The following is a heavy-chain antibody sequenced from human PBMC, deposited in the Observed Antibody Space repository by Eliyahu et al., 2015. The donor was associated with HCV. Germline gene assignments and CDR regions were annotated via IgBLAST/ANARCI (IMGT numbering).Heavy chain of an antibody. CDR1: GFXFSNYG. CDR3: ARDDERIGNNMDV. J-gene: IGHJ6*02. CDR2: IWSDGSHK. D-gene: IGHD1/OR15-1a*01. V-gene: IGHV3-33*01. Sequence: QVQLVESGGGVVQPGRSLRLSCAASGFXFSNYGXHWVRQAPGKGLEWVAVIWSDGSHKYYGDSVKGRFTISRDNSKNTLYVDMNSLRAEDTAVYYCARDDERIGNNMDVWGQGTTVAVSS.